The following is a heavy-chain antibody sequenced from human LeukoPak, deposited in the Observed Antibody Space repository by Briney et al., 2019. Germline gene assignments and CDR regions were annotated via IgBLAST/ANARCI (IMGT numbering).Heavy chain of an antibody. CDR2: TYYRSKWYN. D-gene: IGHD2-15*01. CDR3: ARVKWSVIDY. Sequence: SQTLSLTCAISGDSVSSNSVACNWIRQSPSRGLEWLGRTYYRSKWYNDYAVSVKSRITINPDTSKNQFSLQLNSVTPEDTAVYCCARVKWSVIDYWGQGTLVTVSS. CDR1: GDSVSSNSVA. J-gene: IGHJ4*02. V-gene: IGHV6-1*01.